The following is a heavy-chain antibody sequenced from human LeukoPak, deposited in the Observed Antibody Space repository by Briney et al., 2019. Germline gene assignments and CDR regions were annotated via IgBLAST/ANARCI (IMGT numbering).Heavy chain of an antibody. CDR2: IKEDGGET. D-gene: IGHD6-25*01. CDR3: AREAADDYCYYYMDV. V-gene: IGHV3-7*01. CDR1: GFTFGTFW. Sequence: GGSLRLSCTASGFTFGTFWMSWVRQAPGKGLEWVANIKEDGGETYYLDSVKGRFTISRDNAKNSLYLQMNSLRVEDTGLYYCAREAADDYCYYYMDVWGKGTTVTVSS. J-gene: IGHJ6*03.